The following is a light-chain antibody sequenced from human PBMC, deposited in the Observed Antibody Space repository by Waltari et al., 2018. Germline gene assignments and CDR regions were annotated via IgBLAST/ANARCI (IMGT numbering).Light chain of an antibody. V-gene: IGKV4-1*01. J-gene: IGKJ1*01. Sequence: DIVMTQSPDSLAVSLGERATSTCKSSHTVLKRSNNRNYLAWFQHKSGQPPKLLISWASTRESGVPDRFTGSGSGTDFTLVISSLQAEDVAVYYCQQYYSNPPLFGQGTRVEI. CDR1: HTVLKRSNNRNY. CDR3: QQYYSNPPL. CDR2: WAS.